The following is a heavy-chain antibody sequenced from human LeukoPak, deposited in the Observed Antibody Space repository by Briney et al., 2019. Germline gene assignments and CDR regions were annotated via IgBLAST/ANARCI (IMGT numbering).Heavy chain of an antibody. Sequence: GGSLRLSCAASGFTFSSYSMNWVRQAPGKGLEWVSYISTSSSTIYYADSVKGRFTISRDNAKNSLYLQMNSLRAEDTAVYYCARGIYGDYRYWYFDLRGRGTLVTVSS. J-gene: IGHJ2*01. CDR1: GFTFSSYS. V-gene: IGHV3-48*01. D-gene: IGHD4-17*01. CDR2: ISTSSSTI. CDR3: ARGIYGDYRYWYFDL.